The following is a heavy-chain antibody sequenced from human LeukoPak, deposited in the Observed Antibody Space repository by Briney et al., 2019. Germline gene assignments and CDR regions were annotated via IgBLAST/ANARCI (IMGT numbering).Heavy chain of an antibody. CDR2: ISAYNGNT. CDR3: AREFDYVWGSYFSYNWFDP. Sequence: ASVKVSCKASGYTFTSYGISWVRQAPGQGLEWMGWISAYNGNTNYAQKLQGRVTMTRNTSISTAYMELSSLRSEDTAVYYCAREFDYVWGSYFSYNWFDPWGQGTLVTVSS. D-gene: IGHD3-16*01. V-gene: IGHV1-18*01. J-gene: IGHJ5*02. CDR1: GYTFTSYG.